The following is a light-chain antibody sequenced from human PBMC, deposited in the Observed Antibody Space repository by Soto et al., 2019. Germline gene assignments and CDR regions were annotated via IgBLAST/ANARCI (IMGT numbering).Light chain of an antibody. V-gene: IGLV2-14*03. J-gene: IGLJ1*01. Sequence: QSALTQPASVSGSPGQSITISCTGTSSDVGGYHYVSWYQQHPGKVPKLMIYDVSYRPSGVSDRFSGFKSGNTASLTISGLQAEDEADYYCSSYTSTTTLYVFGTGTKVTVL. CDR2: DVS. CDR1: SSDVGGYHY. CDR3: SSYTSTTTLYV.